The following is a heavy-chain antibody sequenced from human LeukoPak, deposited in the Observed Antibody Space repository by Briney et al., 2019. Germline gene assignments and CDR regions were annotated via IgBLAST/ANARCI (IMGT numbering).Heavy chain of an antibody. Sequence: PGGSLRLSCAASGFTFSSYGMHWVRQAPGKGLEWVAVISYDGSNKYYADSVKGRFTISRDNAKNSLYLQMNSLRAEDTAVYYCARDAPYYYDSSGYVYYFDYWGQGTLVTVSS. J-gene: IGHJ4*02. D-gene: IGHD3-22*01. CDR2: ISYDGSNK. CDR1: GFTFSSYG. CDR3: ARDAPYYYDSSGYVYYFDY. V-gene: IGHV3-30*03.